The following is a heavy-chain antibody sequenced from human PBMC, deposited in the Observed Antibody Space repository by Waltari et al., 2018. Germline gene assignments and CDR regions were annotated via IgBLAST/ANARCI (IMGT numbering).Heavy chain of an antibody. V-gene: IGHV1-69*13. CDR1: GGTFSSYA. D-gene: IGHD2-2*01. CDR3: ARSKYQLLDRYYFDY. J-gene: IGHJ4*02. Sequence: QVQLVQSGAEVKKPGYSVKVSCKASGGTFSSYAISWVRQAHGQGLEWMVRIIPIFGTANYAQKFQGRVTITADKSTSTAYMELSSLRSEDTAVYYCARSKYQLLDRYYFDYWGQGTLVTVSS. CDR2: IIPIFGTA.